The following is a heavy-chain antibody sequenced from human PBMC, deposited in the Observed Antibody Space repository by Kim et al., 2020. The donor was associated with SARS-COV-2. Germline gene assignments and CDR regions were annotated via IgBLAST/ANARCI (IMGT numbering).Heavy chain of an antibody. V-gene: IGHV1-69*01. J-gene: IGHJ5*02. CDR3: ARNYIVVVPAADYNWFDP. Sequence: QGRVTITADESTSTAYMELSSLRSEDTAVYYCARNYIVVVPAADYNWFDPWGQGTLVTVSS. D-gene: IGHD2-2*01.